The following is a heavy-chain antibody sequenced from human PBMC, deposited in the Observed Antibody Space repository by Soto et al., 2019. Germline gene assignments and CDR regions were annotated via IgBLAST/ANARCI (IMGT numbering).Heavy chain of an antibody. V-gene: IGHV3-30*18. Sequence: GGSLRLSCAASGFTFSSYGMHWVRQAPGKGLEWVAVISYDGSNKYYADSVKGRFTISRDNSKNTLYLQMNSLRAEDTAVYYCAKELRYFDWPTDYGMDVWGQGTTVTVSS. D-gene: IGHD3-9*01. CDR2: ISYDGSNK. J-gene: IGHJ6*02. CDR1: GFTFSSYG. CDR3: AKELRYFDWPTDYGMDV.